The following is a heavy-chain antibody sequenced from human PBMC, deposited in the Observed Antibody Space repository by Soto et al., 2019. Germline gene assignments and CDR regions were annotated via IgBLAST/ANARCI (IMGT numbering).Heavy chain of an antibody. D-gene: IGHD3-16*02. J-gene: IGHJ4*01. CDR3: ARGAFPTWGSYPLDY. Sequence: EVQLVESGGGLVLPGGSLRLSCEASGLTFSNYWMTWVRQAPGKGLEWVANTKQDGSEERYVDSVKGRFTISRDNAKNSLYLQINSLRAEDTAIYYCARGAFPTWGSYPLDYWGQGTLVTVSS. CDR1: GLTFSNYW. CDR2: TKQDGSEE. V-gene: IGHV3-7*04.